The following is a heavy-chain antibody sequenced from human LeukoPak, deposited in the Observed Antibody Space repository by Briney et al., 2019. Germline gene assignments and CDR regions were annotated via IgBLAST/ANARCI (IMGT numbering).Heavy chain of an antibody. J-gene: IGHJ5*01. Sequence: PGGSLRLSCAASGFTFSSYGMHWVRQAPGKGLEWVAFIRYEGSNKYYADSVKGRFTISRDNSKNTLYLQMKTLRSEDTAVYYCGYYNSGSYSTPDSWGQGTQVTVSS. D-gene: IGHD3-10*01. CDR1: GFTFSSYG. V-gene: IGHV3-30*02. CDR3: GYYNSGSYSTPDS. CDR2: IRYEGSNK.